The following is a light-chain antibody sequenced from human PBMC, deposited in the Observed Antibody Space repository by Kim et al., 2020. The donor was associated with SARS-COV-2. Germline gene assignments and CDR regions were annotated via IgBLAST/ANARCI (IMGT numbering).Light chain of an antibody. V-gene: IGKV1-39*01. Sequence: SASVGDRVTITCRASQSIDSNLNWYQQKPGKPPKLLIHAASSLQSGVPLTFSGSASGTEYTLSISSLQPEDFATYYCQQSYSTPFTFGQGTKLEI. CDR1: QSIDSN. J-gene: IGKJ2*01. CDR2: AAS. CDR3: QQSYSTPFT.